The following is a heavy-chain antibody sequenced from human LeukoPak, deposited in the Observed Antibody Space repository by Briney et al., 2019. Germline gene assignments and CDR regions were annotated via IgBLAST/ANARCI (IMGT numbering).Heavy chain of an antibody. V-gene: IGHV3-30*18. CDR2: ISYDGSNK. Sequence: PGGSLRLSCAASGFTFSSYGMHWVRQAPGKGLEWVAVISYDGSNKYYADPVKGRFTISRDNSKNTLYLQMNSLRAEDTAVYYCAKSPRQLVEIDYWGQGTLVTVSS. D-gene: IGHD6-13*01. J-gene: IGHJ4*02. CDR3: AKSPRQLVEIDY. CDR1: GFTFSSYG.